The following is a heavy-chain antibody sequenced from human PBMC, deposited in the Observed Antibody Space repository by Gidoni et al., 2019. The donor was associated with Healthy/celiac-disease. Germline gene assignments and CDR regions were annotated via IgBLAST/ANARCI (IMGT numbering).Heavy chain of an antibody. Sequence: QVQLQESGPGLVKPSQTLSLTCTVSGGSISRGDYYWSWIRQPPGKGLEWIGYIYYSGSTYYNPSLKSRVTISVDTSKNQFSLKLSSVTAADTAVYYCARVSIAARDHYYYYGMDVWGQETTDTVSS. CDR3: ARVSIAARDHYYYYGMDV. CDR1: GGSISRGDYY. D-gene: IGHD6-6*01. J-gene: IGHJ6*02. V-gene: IGHV4-30-4*01. CDR2: IYYSGST.